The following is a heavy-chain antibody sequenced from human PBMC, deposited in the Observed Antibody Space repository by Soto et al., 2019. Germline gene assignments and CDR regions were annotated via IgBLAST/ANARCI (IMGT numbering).Heavy chain of an antibody. CDR1: GGSVSSGSYY. J-gene: IGHJ2*01. V-gene: IGHV4-61*01. Sequence: QVQLQESGPGLVKPSETLSLTCTVSGGSVSSGSYYWSWIRQPPGKGLEWIGYIYYSGSTNYNPSLKSRVTRSVDTSKNQFSLKLSSVTAADTAVYYCARLSNLYWYFDLWGRGTLVTVSS. CDR2: IYYSGST. CDR3: ARLSNLYWYFDL. D-gene: IGHD4-4*01.